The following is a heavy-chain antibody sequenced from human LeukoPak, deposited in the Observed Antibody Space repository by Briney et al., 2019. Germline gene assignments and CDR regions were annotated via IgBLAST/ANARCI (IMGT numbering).Heavy chain of an antibody. CDR2: MNPNSGNT. CDR3: ARSSVGARRRIDY. Sequence: ASVKVSCKAFGYTFTSYDINWVRQATGQGLEWMGWMNPNSGNTGYAQKFQGRVTMTRSTSINTAYMELNSLTSEDTAVYYCARSSVGARRRIDYWGQGSLVTVSS. V-gene: IGHV1-8*01. D-gene: IGHD1-26*01. CDR1: GYTFTSYD. J-gene: IGHJ4*02.